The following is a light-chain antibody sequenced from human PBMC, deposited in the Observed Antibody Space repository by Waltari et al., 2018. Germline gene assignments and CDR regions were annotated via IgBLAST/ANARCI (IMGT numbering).Light chain of an antibody. Sequence: DIQMTQSPSSLSASLGGRVAITCRASQTINNFVHWYQKKPGKAPKLLIYGASTLHNGGPSRFSGSASGTDFTLIISSLQPEDFATYYCQQAYNTPVTFGPGTKVYSK. CDR3: QQAYNTPVT. V-gene: IGKV1-39*01. CDR1: QTINNF. CDR2: GAS. J-gene: IGKJ3*01.